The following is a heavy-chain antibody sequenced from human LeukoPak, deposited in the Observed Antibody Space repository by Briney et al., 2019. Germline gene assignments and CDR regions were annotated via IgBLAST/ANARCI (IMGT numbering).Heavy chain of an antibody. CDR1: GFTFSSYW. Sequence: GGSLRLSCAASGFTFSSYWMAWVRQAPGRGLEWVGNIKPDGSEKYSVDSLKGRFTISRDNAENSLYLQMKSLRDEDTAVYYCARAAVAAPGDVWGQGTTVTVSS. V-gene: IGHV3-7*04. CDR3: ARAAVAAPGDV. J-gene: IGHJ6*02. CDR2: IKPDGSEK. D-gene: IGHD6-19*01.